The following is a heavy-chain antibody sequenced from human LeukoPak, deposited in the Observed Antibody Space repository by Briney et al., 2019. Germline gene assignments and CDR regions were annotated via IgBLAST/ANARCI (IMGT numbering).Heavy chain of an antibody. D-gene: IGHD3-10*01. J-gene: IGHJ4*02. V-gene: IGHV4-59*01. Sequence: SETLSLTCTVSGGSISSYYWSWIRLPPGKGLEWIGYIYYSGSTNYNPSLKSRVTISVDTSKNQFSLKLSSVTAADTAVYYCAREAFYYGSGSYPLYWGQGTLVTVSS. CDR3: AREAFYYGSGSYPLY. CDR1: GGSISSYY. CDR2: IYYSGST.